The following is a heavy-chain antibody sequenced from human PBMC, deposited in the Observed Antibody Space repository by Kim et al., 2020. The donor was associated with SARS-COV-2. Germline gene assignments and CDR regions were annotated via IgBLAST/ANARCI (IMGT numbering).Heavy chain of an antibody. D-gene: IGHD5-12*01. Sequence: ADSVKGRFTISRDNSKNTLYLQMNSLRAEDTAVYYCAKGKEATTPDAFDIWGQGTMVTVSS. CDR3: AKGKEATTPDAFDI. V-gene: IGHV3-30*02. J-gene: IGHJ3*02.